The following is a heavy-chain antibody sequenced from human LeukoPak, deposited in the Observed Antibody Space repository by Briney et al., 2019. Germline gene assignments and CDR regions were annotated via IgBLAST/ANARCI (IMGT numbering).Heavy chain of an antibody. J-gene: IGHJ3*01. CDR3: ARDAQGFSYGSAFDV. D-gene: IGHD5-18*01. CDR1: GFTFDDYA. V-gene: IGHV3-43*02. CDR2: INGDGYST. Sequence: GGSLRLSCAASGFTFDDYAMHWVRQAPGKGLEWVSLINGDGYSTYYADSVKGRFTISRDNSKNFLCLQMNSLRTEDTAFYYCARDAQGFSYGSAFDVWDQGTMVTVSS.